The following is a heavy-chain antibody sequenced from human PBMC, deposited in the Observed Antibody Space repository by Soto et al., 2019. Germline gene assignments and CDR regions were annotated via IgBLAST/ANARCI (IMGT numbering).Heavy chain of an antibody. D-gene: IGHD1-20*01. CDR1: GYTFPTYG. V-gene: IGHV1-18*01. CDR2: ISAYNGNT. CDR3: ARGDNWNYVDY. J-gene: IGHJ4*02. Sequence: DSVKVSCKASGYTFPTYGINWVRQAPGQGLEWMGWISAYNGNTNNAQNFQGRVTMTTDTSTSTAYMELRSLRSDDTAVYYCARGDNWNYVDYWGQGTMVTV.